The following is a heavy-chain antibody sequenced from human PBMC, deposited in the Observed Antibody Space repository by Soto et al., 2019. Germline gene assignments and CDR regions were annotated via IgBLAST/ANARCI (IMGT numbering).Heavy chain of an antibody. Sequence: SETLSLTCTVSGDSVTSVSDYWSWVRQPPGKGLEWIGYIYYSGSADYNPSLGSRVTISIDTSKNQFSLKLTSVTAADTAVYYCARGVGFGYYYYHMDLWGQGTTVTVSS. CDR1: GDSVTSVSDY. CDR3: ARGVGFGYYYYHMDL. V-gene: IGHV4-61*01. CDR2: IYYSGSA. J-gene: IGHJ6*02. D-gene: IGHD3-10*01.